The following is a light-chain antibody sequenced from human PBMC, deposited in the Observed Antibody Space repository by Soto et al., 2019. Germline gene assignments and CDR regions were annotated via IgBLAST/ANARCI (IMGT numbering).Light chain of an antibody. Sequence: DIQMTQSPSSLSASVGDRVTITCRASHTISNYLNWYQQRAGKAPKLLIYAASSLQSGVPSRFSGSESGTDFTLTISSLQPEDCATYYCQQSYSTPITFGQGTRLEIK. CDR2: AAS. CDR1: HTISNY. J-gene: IGKJ5*01. CDR3: QQSYSTPIT. V-gene: IGKV1-39*01.